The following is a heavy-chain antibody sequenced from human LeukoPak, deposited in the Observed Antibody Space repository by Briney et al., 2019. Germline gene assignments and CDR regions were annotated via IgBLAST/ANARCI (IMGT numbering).Heavy chain of an antibody. Sequence: PGGSLRLSCAASGFTFSSYAMNWVRQAPGKGLEWVSYISSSGSTIYYADSVKGRFTISRDNAKNSLYLQMNSLRAEDTAVYYCARVDSSGWSCNDYWGQGTLVTVSS. J-gene: IGHJ4*02. CDR2: ISSSGSTI. D-gene: IGHD6-19*01. V-gene: IGHV3-48*03. CDR3: ARVDSSGWSCNDY. CDR1: GFTFSSYA.